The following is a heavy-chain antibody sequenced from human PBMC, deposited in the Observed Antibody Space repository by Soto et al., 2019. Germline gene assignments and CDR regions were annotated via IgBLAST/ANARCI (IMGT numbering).Heavy chain of an antibody. D-gene: IGHD3-10*01. CDR1: GYTFTSYG. V-gene: IGHV1-18*01. CDR3: ARAPRNLWFGELLDY. J-gene: IGHJ4*02. Sequence: GASVKVSFKASGYTFTSYGISWVRQAPGQGLEWMGWISAYNGNTNYAQKLQGRVTMTTDTSTSTAYMELRSLRSDDTAVYYCARAPRNLWFGELLDYWGQGTLVTVSS. CDR2: ISAYNGNT.